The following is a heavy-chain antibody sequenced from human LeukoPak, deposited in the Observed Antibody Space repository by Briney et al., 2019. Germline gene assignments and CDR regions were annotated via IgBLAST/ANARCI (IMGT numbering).Heavy chain of an antibody. Sequence: ASVKVSCKASGNTFTGYYIHWVRQAPGQGLERMGWINPNSGGTKSAQSFQGRVTMTRDTSINTAYMELSRLTSDDTAVYYCSYLWFGVSDYFDYWGQGTLVTVSS. CDR3: SYLWFGVSDYFDY. J-gene: IGHJ4*02. CDR2: INPNSGGT. V-gene: IGHV1-2*02. CDR1: GNTFTGYY. D-gene: IGHD3-10*01.